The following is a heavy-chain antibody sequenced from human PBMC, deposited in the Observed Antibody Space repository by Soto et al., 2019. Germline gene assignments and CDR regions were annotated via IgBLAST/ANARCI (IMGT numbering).Heavy chain of an antibody. D-gene: IGHD1-1*01. V-gene: IGHV3-15*07. Sequence: EVQLVESGGGLVKPGGSLRLSCAASGFTFSNAWMNWVRQAPGKGLEWVGRIKSKTDGGTTDYAAPVKGRFTISRDDSKNTLYLQMNNLKTEDTALYYCTTGSAGNYYYYSAMDVWGQGTTVTVSS. J-gene: IGHJ6*02. CDR2: IKSKTDGGTT. CDR3: TTGSAGNYYYYSAMDV. CDR1: GFTFSNAW.